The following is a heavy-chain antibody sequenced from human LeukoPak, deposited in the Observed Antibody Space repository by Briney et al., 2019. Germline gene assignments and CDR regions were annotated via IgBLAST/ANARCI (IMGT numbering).Heavy chain of an antibody. J-gene: IGHJ4*02. CDR3: ARDSTPCGHSGY. CDR1: GGSINNYY. D-gene: IGHD2-2*01. Sequence: KPSETLSLTCTVSGGSINNYYWSWIRQPPGKGLEWIGYIYYSGTTNFNPSLKSRVTISVDTSKNQFSLRLSSVTAADTAVYYCARDSTPCGHSGYWGQGTLVTVSP. V-gene: IGHV4-59*01. CDR2: IYYSGTT.